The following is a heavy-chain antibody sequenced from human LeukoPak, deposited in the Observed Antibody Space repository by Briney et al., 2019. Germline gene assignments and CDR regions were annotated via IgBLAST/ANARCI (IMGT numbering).Heavy chain of an antibody. CDR3: ARVLAVAGTKERVYYYYGMDV. V-gene: IGHV1-69*13. J-gene: IGHJ6*02. CDR2: IIPIFGTA. Sequence: SVKVSCKASGGTFSSYAISWVRQAPGQGLEWMGGIIPIFGTANYAQKFQGRVTITAGESTSTAYMELSSLRSEDTAVYYCARVLAVAGTKERVYYYYGMDVWGQGTTVTVSS. D-gene: IGHD6-19*01. CDR1: GGTFSSYA.